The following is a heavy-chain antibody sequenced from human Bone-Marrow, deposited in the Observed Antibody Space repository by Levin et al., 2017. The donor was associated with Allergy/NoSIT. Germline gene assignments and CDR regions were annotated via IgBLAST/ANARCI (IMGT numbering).Heavy chain of an antibody. V-gene: IGHV1-2*06. CDR3: ARDRGEPGRGNALDI. CDR1: GDSLTDYY. CDR2: IDPNSGGT. D-gene: IGHD3-10*01. Sequence: PGESLKISCKASGDSLTDYYIHWVRQAPGEGLEWMGRIDPNSGGTVYEQKFRGRVTVTRDTSISTAYMELNSLRLGDTAIYYCARDRGEPGRGNALDIWGQGTMVTVSS. J-gene: IGHJ3*02.